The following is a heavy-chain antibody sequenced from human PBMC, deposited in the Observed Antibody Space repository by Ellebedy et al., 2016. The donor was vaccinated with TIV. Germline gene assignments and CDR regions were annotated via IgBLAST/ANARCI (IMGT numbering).Heavy chain of an antibody. CDR1: GYGFTNYW. CDR3: AKQAVAGEEFDY. Sequence: GESLKISCEGSGYGFTNYWISWVRQMPGKGLEWMGRIDPSDSYTNYRPSFQGHVTFSVDKSISTAYLQWSSLKASDTAMYYCAKQAVAGEEFDYWGQGTLVTVSS. CDR2: IDPSDSYT. D-gene: IGHD6-19*01. J-gene: IGHJ4*02. V-gene: IGHV5-10-1*01.